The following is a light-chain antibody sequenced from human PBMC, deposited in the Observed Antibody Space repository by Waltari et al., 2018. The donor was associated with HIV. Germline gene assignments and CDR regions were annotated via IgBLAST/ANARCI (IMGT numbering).Light chain of an antibody. CDR3: ATWDDRLNYWV. J-gene: IGLJ3*02. Sequence: QSVVTQPPSASGAPGQRVTISCSGSTSNIGPNSVSLYQQFPGTAPKLLIYPDNERPSGVPDRFSGSKSGTSASLAISGLQSEDEADYYCATWDDRLNYWVFGGGTKLTVL. CDR2: PDN. V-gene: IGLV1-44*01. CDR1: TSNIGPNS.